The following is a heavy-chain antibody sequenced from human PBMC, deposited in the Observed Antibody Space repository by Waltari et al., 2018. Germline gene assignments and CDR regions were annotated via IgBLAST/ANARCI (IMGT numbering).Heavy chain of an antibody. CDR1: GFTFSSYG. V-gene: IGHV3-33*01. Sequence: QVQLVESGGGVVQPGRSLRLSCAASGFTFSSYGMHWVRPAPGKWLGWVAVIWYDGSNKYYADSVKGRFTISRDNSKNTLYLQMNSLRAEDTAVYYCARDISYTYVDYWGQGTLVTVSS. CDR3: ARDISYTYVDY. J-gene: IGHJ4*02. CDR2: IWYDGSNK. D-gene: IGHD4-4*01.